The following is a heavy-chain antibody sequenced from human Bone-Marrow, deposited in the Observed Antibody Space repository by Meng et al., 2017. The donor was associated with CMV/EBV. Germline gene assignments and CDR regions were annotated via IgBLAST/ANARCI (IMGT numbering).Heavy chain of an antibody. CDR2: IYYSGST. D-gene: IGHD2-2*01. V-gene: IGHV4-59*08. J-gene: IGHJ5*02. CDR3: ARPVGYQLSYNWFDP. Sequence: SETLSLTCTVPGGSISSYYWSWIRQPPGKGLEWIGYIYYSGSTYYNPSLKSRVTISVDTSKNQFSLKLSSVTAADTAVYYCARPVGYQLSYNWFDPWGQGTLVTVSS. CDR1: GGSISSYY.